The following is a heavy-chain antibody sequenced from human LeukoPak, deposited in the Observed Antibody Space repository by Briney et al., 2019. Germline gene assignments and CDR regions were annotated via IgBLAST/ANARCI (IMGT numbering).Heavy chain of an antibody. Sequence: PSETLSLTCAVYGGSFSGYYWSWIRQPPGKGLEWIGEINHSGSTNYNPSLKSRVTISVDTSKNQFSLKLSSVTAADTAVYYCARGPARVIARGAPNRFLNYWGQGTLVTVSS. V-gene: IGHV4-34*01. D-gene: IGHD2-21*01. J-gene: IGHJ4*02. CDR2: INHSGST. CDR3: ARGPARVIARGAPNRFLNY. CDR1: GGSFSGYY.